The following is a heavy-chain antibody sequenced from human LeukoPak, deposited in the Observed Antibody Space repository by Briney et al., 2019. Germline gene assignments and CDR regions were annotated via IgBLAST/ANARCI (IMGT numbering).Heavy chain of an antibody. D-gene: IGHD3-22*01. CDR2: IIPIFGTA. Sequence: SVKVSCKASGGTFSSYAISWVRQAPGQGLEWMGGIIPIFGTANYAQKFQGRVTITADKSTSTAYMELSSLRSEDTAVYYCARGLNYYDRLQYFQHWGQGTLVTVSS. V-gene: IGHV1-69*06. CDR1: GGTFSSYA. J-gene: IGHJ1*01. CDR3: ARGLNYYDRLQYFQH.